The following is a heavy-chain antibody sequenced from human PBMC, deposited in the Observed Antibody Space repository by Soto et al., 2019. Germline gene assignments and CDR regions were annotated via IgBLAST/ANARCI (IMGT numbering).Heavy chain of an antibody. J-gene: IGHJ4*02. Sequence: SETLSLTCTVSGGSISSGGYYWSWIRQHPGKGLEWIGYIYYSGSTYYNPFLKSRVTISVDTSKNQFSLKLSSVTAADAAVYYFSSGTLGDYYDSSGYSPFDYWGQGTLVTVSS. CDR3: SSGTLGDYYDSSGYSPFDY. CDR1: GGSISSGGYY. D-gene: IGHD3-22*01. V-gene: IGHV4-31*03. CDR2: IYYSGST.